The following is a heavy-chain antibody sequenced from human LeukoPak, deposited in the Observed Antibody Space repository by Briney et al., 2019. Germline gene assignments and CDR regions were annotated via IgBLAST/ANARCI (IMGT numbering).Heavy chain of an antibody. CDR1: GYTFTSYA. CDR3: ARHLTGDPYAFDI. J-gene: IGHJ3*02. Sequence: ASVKVSCKTSGYTFTSYAIHWVRQAPGQRLEWMGWINAGNGNTKYSQKFQGRVTITRDTSASTAYMELSSLRSEDTAVYYCARHLTGDPYAFDIWGQGTMITVSS. D-gene: IGHD7-27*01. V-gene: IGHV1-3*01. CDR2: INAGNGNT.